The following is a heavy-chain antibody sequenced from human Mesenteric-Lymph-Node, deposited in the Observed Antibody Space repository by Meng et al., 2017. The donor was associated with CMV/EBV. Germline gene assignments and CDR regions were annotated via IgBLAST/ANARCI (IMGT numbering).Heavy chain of an antibody. CDR1: GFSFTNFG. V-gene: IGHV3-30*02. CDR2: IRYDANNK. CDR3: AKRGYTDYGYYYGMDV. Sequence: GGSLRLSCAASGFSFTNFGMHWVRQAPGKGLEWVAFIRYDANNKYYTDSVKGRFTISRDDSKNTLYLQMNNLRGEDTAVYYCAKRGYTDYGYYYGMDVWGQGTTVTVSS. J-gene: IGHJ6*02. D-gene: IGHD4-17*01.